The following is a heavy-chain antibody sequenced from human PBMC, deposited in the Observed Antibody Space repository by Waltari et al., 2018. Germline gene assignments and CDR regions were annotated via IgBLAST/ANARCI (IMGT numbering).Heavy chain of an antibody. V-gene: IGHV3-15*01. CDR3: TFYSYVLGSYSFDY. CDR2: VKSKSDGGTT. J-gene: IGHJ4*02. Sequence: EVQLVESGGGLVKPGGSLRLSCAASGFTFSNAWMSWVRQAPGKGLEWVGRVKSKSDGGTTDYAAPVKGRFSISRDDSKNTLYLQMNSLKIEDTAVYYCTFYSYVLGSYSFDYWGQGTLVTVSS. CDR1: GFTFSNAW. D-gene: IGHD3-10*01.